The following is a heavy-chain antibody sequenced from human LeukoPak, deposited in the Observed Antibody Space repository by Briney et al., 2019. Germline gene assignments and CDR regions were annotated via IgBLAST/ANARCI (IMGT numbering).Heavy chain of an antibody. CDR1: GYTFTSYD. D-gene: IGHD3-22*01. J-gene: IGHJ4*02. CDR3: ARAGMDGRGYYQGFDY. V-gene: IGHV1-8*03. CDR2: MNPNSGST. Sequence: ASVKVSCKASGYTFTSYDINWVRQATGQGLEWMGWMNPNSGSTGYAQKFQGRVTITRNTSISTAYMELSSLRAEDTALYYCARAGMDGRGYYQGFDYWGQGTLVTVSS.